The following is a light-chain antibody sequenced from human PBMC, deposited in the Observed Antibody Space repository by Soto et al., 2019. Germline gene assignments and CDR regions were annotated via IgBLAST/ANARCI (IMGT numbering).Light chain of an antibody. V-gene: IGKV3-15*01. CDR3: QQYNNWPGT. Sequence: EIVMTQSPATLSVSPGERATLSCRASQSVSSNLAWYQQKPGQAPRLLIYGASTRATGIPARFSGSGSGTEFTLTISSLQSEDFAVYCCQQYNNWPGTFGQGTKVDI. CDR2: GAS. J-gene: IGKJ1*01. CDR1: QSVSSN.